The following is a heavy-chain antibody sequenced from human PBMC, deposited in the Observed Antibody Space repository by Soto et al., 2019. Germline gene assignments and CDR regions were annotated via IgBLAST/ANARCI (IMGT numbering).Heavy chain of an antibody. Sequence: SETLSLTCTVSGGSISSSSYYWGWIRQPPGKGLEWIGSIYYSGSTYYNPSLKSRVTISVDTSKNQFSLKLSSATAADTAVYYCARLEYSYGDTGHFDYWGQGTLVTVSS. CDR1: GGSISSSSYY. CDR3: ARLEYSYGDTGHFDY. V-gene: IGHV4-39*01. CDR2: IYYSGST. D-gene: IGHD5-18*01. J-gene: IGHJ4*02.